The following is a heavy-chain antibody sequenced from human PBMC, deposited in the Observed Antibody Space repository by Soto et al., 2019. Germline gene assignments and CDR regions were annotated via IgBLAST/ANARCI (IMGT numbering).Heavy chain of an antibody. D-gene: IGHD3-16*02. CDR2: IYYTGST. CDR1: GGSISSFY. J-gene: IGHJ2*01. CDR3: ARSILSFDL. V-gene: IGHV4-59*01. Sequence: QVQLQESGPGLVKPSETLSLTCTVSGGSISSFYWNWIRQPPGKGLEWIGYIYYTGSTNYNPSLYSRVSMSVDTSQNQVSLKLYSVTAADTAVYYCARSILSFDLWGRGTLITVSS.